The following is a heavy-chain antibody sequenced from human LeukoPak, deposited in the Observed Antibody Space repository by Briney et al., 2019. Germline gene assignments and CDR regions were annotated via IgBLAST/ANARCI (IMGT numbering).Heavy chain of an antibody. D-gene: IGHD5-18*01. CDR2: ISSYNGNT. Sequence: SSVKVSCKASGYTFTSYGISWVRQAPGQGLEGMGWISSYNGNTNYAQKLQGRVTMTTDTSTSTAYMELRSLRSDDTAVYYCARADTATGWFDPWGQGTLVTVSS. CDR1: GYTFTSYG. V-gene: IGHV1-18*01. J-gene: IGHJ5*02. CDR3: ARADTATGWFDP.